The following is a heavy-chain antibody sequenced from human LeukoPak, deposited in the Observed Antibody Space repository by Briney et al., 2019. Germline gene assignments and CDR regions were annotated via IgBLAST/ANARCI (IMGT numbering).Heavy chain of an antibody. V-gene: IGHV3-53*01. Sequence: GGSLRLSCAASGLTVSTNQMSWVRQAPGKGLEWVSSIYSDGSTFHADSVKGRFTISRDNSKNTVYLQMNSLRDEDTAVYYCAFGPTWTGLFQHWGPGTLVTVSS. D-gene: IGHD3-16*01. CDR2: IYSDGST. CDR3: AFGPTWTGLFQH. J-gene: IGHJ1*01. CDR1: GLTVSTNQ.